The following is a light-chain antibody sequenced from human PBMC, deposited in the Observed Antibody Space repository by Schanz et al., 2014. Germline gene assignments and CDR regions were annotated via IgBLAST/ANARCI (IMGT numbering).Light chain of an antibody. J-gene: IGKJ1*01. CDR2: GAS. V-gene: IGKV3-20*01. Sequence: EIVLTQSPGTLSLSPGEAATLSCRSSESVNTIDLSWYQQKPGQAPRVLIYGASIRASGITDRFSGSGYGTDFSLTITRLEPEDFAVYYCHHYSMSPLFGQGTKVEIK. CDR1: ESVNTID. CDR3: HHYSMSPL.